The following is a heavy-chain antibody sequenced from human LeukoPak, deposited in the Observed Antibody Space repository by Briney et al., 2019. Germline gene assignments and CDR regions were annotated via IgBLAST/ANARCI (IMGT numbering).Heavy chain of an antibody. V-gene: IGHV3-43*01. Sequence: GGSLRLSCAASGFTFDDFTMHWVRQAPGKGLEWVSLISWDGDNTYYADSVRGRFTISRDNSKNSLYLQMNSLRTEDTALYYCAKGTGRSTLNWFDPWGQGTLVTVSS. D-gene: IGHD1-14*01. CDR2: ISWDGDNT. CDR1: GFTFDDFT. CDR3: AKGTGRSTLNWFDP. J-gene: IGHJ5*02.